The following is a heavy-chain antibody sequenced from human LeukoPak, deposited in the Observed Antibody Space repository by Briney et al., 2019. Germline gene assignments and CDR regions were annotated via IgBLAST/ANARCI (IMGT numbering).Heavy chain of an antibody. J-gene: IGHJ1*01. Sequence: ASVKVSCKASGYTLISYSISWVRQAPGQGLEWMGWISAYNGNTNYAQKLQGRVTMTTDTSTSTAYMELRSLRPNDTAVYYCARGDCSSDTCYLPEYFQHWGQGTLVTVSS. CDR2: ISAYNGNT. CDR3: ARGDCSSDTCYLPEYFQH. D-gene: IGHD2-15*01. V-gene: IGHV1-18*01. CDR1: GYTLISYS.